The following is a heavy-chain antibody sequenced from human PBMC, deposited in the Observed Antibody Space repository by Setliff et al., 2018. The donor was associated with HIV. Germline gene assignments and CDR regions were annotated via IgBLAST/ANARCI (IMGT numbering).Heavy chain of an antibody. Sequence: AASVKVSCKTSGFRVRKYPVSWVRQAPGKGLEWMGGIFPMSGSVRIAPRFQGKLAITADESTYTVDMELNSLTSEDTAVYYCAVRVYGPIEYWGQGNQVTVSS. V-gene: IGHV1-69*13. J-gene: IGHJ4*02. CDR3: AVRVYGPIEY. D-gene: IGHD4-17*01. CDR2: IFPMSGSV. CDR1: GFRVRKYP.